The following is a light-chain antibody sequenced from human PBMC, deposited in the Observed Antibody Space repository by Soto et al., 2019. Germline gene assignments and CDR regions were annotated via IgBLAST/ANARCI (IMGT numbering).Light chain of an antibody. CDR1: QSVSSSY. V-gene: IGKV3-20*01. CDR3: QQYGSSPLT. CDR2: GAS. J-gene: IGKJ4*01. Sequence: EIVLRQSPGTLSLSPGERATLSYRASQSVSSSYLAWYQQKPGQAPRLLIFGASSRATGIPDRFSGSGSGTDFTLTISRLEPEDFAVYYCQQYGSSPLTFGGGTKVDI.